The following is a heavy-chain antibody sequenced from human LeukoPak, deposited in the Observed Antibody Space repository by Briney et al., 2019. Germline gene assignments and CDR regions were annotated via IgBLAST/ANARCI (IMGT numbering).Heavy chain of an antibody. V-gene: IGHV3-30*02. CDR3: ARDRDWAFDY. Sequence: GGTLRLSCAASGFTFTSHGMHWVRQAPGKGLEWVAFTRNDGNNKYYADSVKGRFTISRDNSKNTLSLQMNSLRTEDTAVYYCARDRDWAFDYWGQGILVTVSS. CDR1: GFTFTSHG. CDR2: TRNDGNNK. J-gene: IGHJ4*02. D-gene: IGHD2-21*01.